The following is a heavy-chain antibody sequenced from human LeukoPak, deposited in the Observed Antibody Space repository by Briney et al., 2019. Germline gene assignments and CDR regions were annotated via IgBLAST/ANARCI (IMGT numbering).Heavy chain of an antibody. Sequence: GASVKVSCKASGGTFGSYAISWVRQAPGQGLEWMGRIIPILGIADYAQKFQGRVTITADKSTSTAYMELSSMRSEDTAVYYCARDSVEMATITLDYWGQGTLVTVSS. CDR3: ARDSVEMATITLDY. D-gene: IGHD5-24*01. J-gene: IGHJ4*02. CDR2: IIPILGIA. V-gene: IGHV1-69*04. CDR1: GGTFGSYA.